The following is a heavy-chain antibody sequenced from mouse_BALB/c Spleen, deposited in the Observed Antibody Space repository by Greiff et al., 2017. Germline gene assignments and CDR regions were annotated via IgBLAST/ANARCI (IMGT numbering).Heavy chain of an antibody. Sequence: EVQVVESGGGLVKPGGSLKLSCAASGFTFSSYAMSWVRQSPEKRLEWVAEISSGGSYTYYPDTVTGRFTISRDNAKNTLYLEMSSLRSEDTAMYYCARADGNYVWYFDVWGAGTTVTVSS. CDR3: ARADGNYVWYFDV. D-gene: IGHD2-1*01. CDR1: GFTFSSYA. CDR2: ISSGGSYT. V-gene: IGHV5-9-4*01. J-gene: IGHJ1*01.